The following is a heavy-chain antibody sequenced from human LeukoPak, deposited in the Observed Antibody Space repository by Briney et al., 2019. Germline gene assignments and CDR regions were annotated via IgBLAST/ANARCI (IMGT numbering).Heavy chain of an antibody. CDR3: ARGHYDLNV. V-gene: IGHV3-7*05. J-gene: IGHJ6*02. D-gene: IGHD5-12*01. CDR1: GFTFSGSW. CDR2: INQDGGEK. Sequence: PGGSLRLSCAASGFTFSGSWMSWVRQAPGKGLEWVAHINQDGGEKNYVDSVKGRFTISRDNAENSLYLQMNSLRVEDTAVCYCARGHYDLNVWGQGTMVTVSS.